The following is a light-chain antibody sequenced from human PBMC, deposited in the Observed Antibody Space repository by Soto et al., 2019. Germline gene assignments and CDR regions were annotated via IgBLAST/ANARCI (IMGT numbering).Light chain of an antibody. Sequence: AIQVTQSPSSLSASVRDRVTMTCRASQDIRGALAWYQQKSGKPPNLLIYDVSTLEGGVPSRFSGSGSGTEFTLTISSLQPEDFGTYYCQQFNSYPITFGHGTRLEIK. J-gene: IGKJ5*01. CDR1: QDIRGA. CDR3: QQFNSYPIT. CDR2: DVS. V-gene: IGKV1-13*02.